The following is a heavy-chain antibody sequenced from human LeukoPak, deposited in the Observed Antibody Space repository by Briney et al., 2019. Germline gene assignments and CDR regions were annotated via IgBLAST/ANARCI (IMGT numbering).Heavy chain of an antibody. Sequence: TGGSLRLSCAASGFTFSSYAMHWVRQAPGKGLEWVAVISYDGSNKYYADSVKGRFTISRDNSKNTLYLLMDSLRAEDTAVYYCARDLIAGDYYYGMDVWGQGTTVTVSS. J-gene: IGHJ6*02. CDR1: GFTFSSYA. V-gene: IGHV3-30*04. CDR3: ARDLIAGDYYYGMDV. CDR2: ISYDGSNK. D-gene: IGHD3-22*01.